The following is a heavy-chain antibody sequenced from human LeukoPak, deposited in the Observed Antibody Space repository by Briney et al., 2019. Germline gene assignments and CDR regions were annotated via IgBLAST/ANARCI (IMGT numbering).Heavy chain of an antibody. CDR1: GGTFISYA. D-gene: IGHD3-22*01. Sequence: SVKVSCKAPGGTFISYAISWVRQAPGQGLEWMGGIIPIFGTANYAQKFQGRVTITADESTSTAYMELSSLRSEDTAVYYCARVFLDGSGYYSRWGQGTLVTVSS. CDR2: IIPIFGTA. J-gene: IGHJ4*02. CDR3: ARVFLDGSGYYSR. V-gene: IGHV1-69*01.